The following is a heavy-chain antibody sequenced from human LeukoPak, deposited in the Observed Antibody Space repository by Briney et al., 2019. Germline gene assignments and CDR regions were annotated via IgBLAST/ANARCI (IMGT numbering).Heavy chain of an antibody. V-gene: IGHV6-1*01. CDR1: GDSVSSNSAA. CDR2: TYYRSKGYN. D-gene: IGHD6-19*01. CDR3: ERDGGEVAGTPWWFAP. Sequence: PSQTLSLTCAISGDSVSSNSAAWNWIRQSPSRGLEWLGRTYYRSKGYNDYSLSVKSRITINPATSKNQFSLELNSVTPEDTAVYYCERDGGEVAGTPWWFAPWGQGTLVTVSS. J-gene: IGHJ5*02.